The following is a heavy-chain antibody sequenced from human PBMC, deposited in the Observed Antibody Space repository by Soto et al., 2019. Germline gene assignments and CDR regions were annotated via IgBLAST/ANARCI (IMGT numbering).Heavy chain of an antibody. CDR3: ARWPDGYYHSGMDV. J-gene: IGHJ6*02. Sequence: QVQLVQSGAEVKKPGASVKVSCKASGYTFTSYDINWVRQATGQGLEWMGWMNPNSGNTGYAQKFQGRVTMTRNTSLSTAYMELSSLRSEDTAVYYCARWPDGYYHSGMDVWGQGTTVTVSS. CDR2: MNPNSGNT. CDR1: GYTFTSYD. V-gene: IGHV1-8*01.